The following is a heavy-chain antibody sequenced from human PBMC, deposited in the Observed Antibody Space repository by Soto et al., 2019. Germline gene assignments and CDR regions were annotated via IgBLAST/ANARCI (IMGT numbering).Heavy chain of an antibody. Sequence: QVQLVQSGAEVKKPGSSVKVSCKASGGTFSSYTISWVRQAPGQGLEWMGRIIPILGIANYAQKFQGRVTITADKSTSTAYMELSSLRSEDTAVYYCARWKWLPLHFDAFDIWGQGTMVTVSA. D-gene: IGHD5-12*01. CDR2: IIPILGIA. J-gene: IGHJ3*02. CDR1: GGTFSSYT. V-gene: IGHV1-69*02. CDR3: ARWKWLPLHFDAFDI.